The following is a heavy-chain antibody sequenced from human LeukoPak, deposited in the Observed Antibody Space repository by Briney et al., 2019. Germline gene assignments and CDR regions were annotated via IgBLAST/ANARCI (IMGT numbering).Heavy chain of an antibody. J-gene: IGHJ4*02. V-gene: IGHV3-21*04. D-gene: IGHD2-8*02. CDR2: ISSSSTFM. CDR3: AKELWSWSFDY. Sequence: GGSLRLSCAASGFNLSTYSMNWVRQAPGKGLEWVSSISSSSTFMYFADSVKGRFTISRDNSKNTLFLQMNTLRAEDTAVYYCAKELWSWSFDYWGQGALVTVSS. CDR1: GFNLSTYS.